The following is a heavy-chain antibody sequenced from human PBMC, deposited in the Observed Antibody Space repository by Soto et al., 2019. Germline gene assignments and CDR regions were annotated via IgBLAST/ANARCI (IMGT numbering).Heavy chain of an antibody. CDR2: IYHSGST. CDR3: ARGEWEPVGWFDP. Sequence: PSETLSLTCAVSGGSISSGGYSWSWIRQPPGKGLEWIGYIYHSGSTYYNPSLKSRVTISVDRSKNQFSLKLSSVTAADTAVYYCARGEWEPVGWFDPWGQGTLVTVSS. J-gene: IGHJ5*02. D-gene: IGHD1-26*01. CDR1: GGSISSGGYS. V-gene: IGHV4-30-2*01.